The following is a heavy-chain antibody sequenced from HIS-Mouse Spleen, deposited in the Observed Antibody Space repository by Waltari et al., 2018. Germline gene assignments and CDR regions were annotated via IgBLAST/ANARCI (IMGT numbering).Heavy chain of an antibody. CDR3: ARVTGDDAFDI. CDR1: GDTASSNTPA. V-gene: IGHV6-1*01. J-gene: IGHJ3*02. Sequence: QVQLQQSGPGLVKPSQTPSPTCAISGDTASSNTPAWNWIRQSPSRGLEWLGRTYYRSKWYNDYAVSVKSRITINPDTSKNQFSLQLNSVTPEDTAVYYCARVTGDDAFDIWGQGTMVTVSS. CDR2: TYYRSKWYN. D-gene: IGHD7-27*01.